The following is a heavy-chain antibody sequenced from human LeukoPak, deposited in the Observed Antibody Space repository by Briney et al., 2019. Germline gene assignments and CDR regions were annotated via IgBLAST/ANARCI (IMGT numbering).Heavy chain of an antibody. D-gene: IGHD3-10*01. J-gene: IGHJ3*02. V-gene: IGHV4-34*01. CDR1: GGSFSGYY. CDR2: INHSGST. CDR3: TKYYGSGSWAFDI. Sequence: SETLSLTCAVYGGSFSGYYWSWIRQPPGEGLEWIGEINHSGSTYYNPSLKSRVTISVDTSKNQFSLKLSSVTAADTAVYYCTKYYGSGSWAFDIWGQGTMVTVSS.